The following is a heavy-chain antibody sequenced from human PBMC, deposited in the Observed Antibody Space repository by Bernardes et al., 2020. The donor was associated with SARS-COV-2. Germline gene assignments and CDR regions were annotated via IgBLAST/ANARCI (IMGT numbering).Heavy chain of an antibody. CDR2: IYYSGDS. V-gene: IGHV4-30-4*01. Sequence: SESLSLTCTVSGGSINNGDYFWNWLLQSPGKGLEWIGYIYYSGDSYYNPSLKSRVTMSVDTSKNQFSLSLSSVTAADTAVYYCARARHGDYCDFWGQGTLVTVSS. D-gene: IGHD4-17*01. CDR3: ARARHGDYCDF. CDR1: GGSINNGDYF. J-gene: IGHJ4*02.